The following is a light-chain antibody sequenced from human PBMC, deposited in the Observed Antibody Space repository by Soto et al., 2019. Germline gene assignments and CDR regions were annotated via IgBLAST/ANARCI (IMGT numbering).Light chain of an antibody. Sequence: EIVLTQSPATLSLSPGERATLSCRASQSIGYYLAWYQEKPGQAPRLLIYDASIRATGIPARFSGSWSGTDFTLPITGLEPEDSAVYYCQQRGNWPPTWTFGQGTKVEIK. CDR2: DAS. CDR3: QQRGNWPPTWT. V-gene: IGKV3-11*01. CDR1: QSIGYY. J-gene: IGKJ1*01.